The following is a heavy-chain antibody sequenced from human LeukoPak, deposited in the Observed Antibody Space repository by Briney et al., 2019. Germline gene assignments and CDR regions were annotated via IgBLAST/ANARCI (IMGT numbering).Heavy chain of an antibody. Sequence: SSVKVSCKASGGTFSSYAISWVRQAPGQGLEWMGGIIPIFGTANYAQKFQGRVTITTDGSTSTAYMELSSLRSGDTAVYYCARDPIWDCSSTSCSLGGGDYYYYMDVWGKGTTVTVSS. CDR2: IIPIFGTA. CDR1: GGTFSSYA. J-gene: IGHJ6*03. CDR3: ARDPIWDCSSTSCSLGGGDYYYYMDV. V-gene: IGHV1-69*05. D-gene: IGHD2-2*01.